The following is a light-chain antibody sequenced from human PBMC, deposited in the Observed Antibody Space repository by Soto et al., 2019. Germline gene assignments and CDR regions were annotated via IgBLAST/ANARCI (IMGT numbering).Light chain of an antibody. CDR1: QDIDTY. CDR3: QKFNSAPWT. CDR2: GTS. V-gene: IGKV1-27*01. Sequence: DTPMTQSPSSLSASVGDRVTITCRASQDIDTYLAWYQQKPGKVPKLLIYGTSTLQSGVPSRFSGSGSGTDFTLTISSLQPEDVATYYCQKFNSAPWTFGQGTKVEIK. J-gene: IGKJ1*01.